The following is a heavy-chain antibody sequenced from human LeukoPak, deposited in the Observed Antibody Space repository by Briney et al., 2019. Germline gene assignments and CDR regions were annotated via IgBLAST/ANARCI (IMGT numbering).Heavy chain of an antibody. Sequence: GRSLRLSCAASGFTFSSYGMHWVRQAPGKGLEWVAVIWYDGSNKYYADSVKGRFTISRDNSKNTLYLKMNSLRAEDTAVYYCAKAASSYYGSGVNWFDPWGQGTLVTVSS. CDR1: GFTFSSYG. CDR3: AKAASSYYGSGVNWFDP. D-gene: IGHD3-10*01. CDR2: IWYDGSNK. J-gene: IGHJ5*02. V-gene: IGHV3-33*06.